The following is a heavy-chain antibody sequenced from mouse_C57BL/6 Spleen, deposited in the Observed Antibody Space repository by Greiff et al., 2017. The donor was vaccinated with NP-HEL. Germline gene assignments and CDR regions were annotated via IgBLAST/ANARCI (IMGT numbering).Heavy chain of an antibody. CDR1: GYTFTSYW. D-gene: IGHD2-3*01. CDR2: IHPNSGST. Sequence: QVQLKQPGAELVKPGASVKLSCKASGYTFTSYWMHWVKQRPGQGLEWIGMIHPNSGSTNYNEKFKSKATLTVDKSSSTAYMQLSSLTSEDSAVYYCARDDGYGGFAYWGQGTLVTVSA. CDR3: ARDDGYGGFAY. J-gene: IGHJ3*01. V-gene: IGHV1-64*01.